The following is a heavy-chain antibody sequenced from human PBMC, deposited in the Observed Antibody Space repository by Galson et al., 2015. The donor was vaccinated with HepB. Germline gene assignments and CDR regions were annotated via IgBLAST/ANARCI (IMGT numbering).Heavy chain of an antibody. Sequence: SVKVSCKASGGTFSSYAISWVRQAPGQGLEWMGGIIPILGIANYAQKFQGRVTITADKSTSTAYMELSSLRSEDTAVYYCARDLLVNIAARRTGVFDPWGQGTLVTVSS. CDR3: ARDLLVNIAARRTGVFDP. D-gene: IGHD6-6*01. CDR1: GGTFSSYA. CDR2: IIPILGIA. J-gene: IGHJ5*02. V-gene: IGHV1-69*10.